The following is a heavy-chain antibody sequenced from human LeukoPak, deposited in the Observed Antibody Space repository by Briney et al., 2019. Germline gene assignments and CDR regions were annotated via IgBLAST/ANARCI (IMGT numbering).Heavy chain of an antibody. Sequence: GGSLRLSCAPSGFTLSSYWMHCVRQAPGKGLEWVVVISYDGSNKYYADSVTGRFTISRDNSKNTLYLQMNSLRAEDTAVYYCARHPVRYDSSGYYYGMDVWGQGTTVTVSS. CDR2: ISYDGSNK. J-gene: IGHJ6*02. CDR3: ARHPVRYDSSGYYYGMDV. CDR1: GFTLSSYW. D-gene: IGHD3-22*01. V-gene: IGHV3-30-3*01.